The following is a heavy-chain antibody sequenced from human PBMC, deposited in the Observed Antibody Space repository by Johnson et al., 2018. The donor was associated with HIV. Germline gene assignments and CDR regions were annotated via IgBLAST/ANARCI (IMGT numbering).Heavy chain of an antibody. CDR3: ARAGLDAFDI. Sequence: QVQLVESGGGVVQAGGSLRLSCAASGFTFSSYGMHWVRQAPGKGLEWVAFIRYDGSNKYYADSVKGRFTISRDNSKNTLYLQMNSLRAEDTAVYYCARAGLDAFDIWCQGTMVTVSS. CDR1: GFTFSSYG. J-gene: IGHJ3*02. CDR2: IRYDGSNK. V-gene: IGHV3-30*02.